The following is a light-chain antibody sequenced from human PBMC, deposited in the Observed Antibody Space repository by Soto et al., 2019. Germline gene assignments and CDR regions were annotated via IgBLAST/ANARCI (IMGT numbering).Light chain of an antibody. CDR1: NSDVGRYNL. J-gene: IGLJ1*01. CDR3: SSYAGSNPYV. V-gene: IGLV2-8*01. CDR2: EVS. Sequence: QSVLTQPASVSGSPGQSITISCTGTNSDVGRYNLVSWYQHHPGKAPKLMIYEVSKRPSGVPDRFSGSKSGNTASLTVSGLQAEDEADYYCSSYAGSNPYVFGTGTKVTVL.